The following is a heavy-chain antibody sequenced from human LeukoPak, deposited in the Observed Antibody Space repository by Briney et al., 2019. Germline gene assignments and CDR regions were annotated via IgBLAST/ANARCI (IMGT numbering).Heavy chain of an antibody. Sequence: ASVTVSCKVSGYTLTELSMHWVRQAPGKGLEWMGGFDPEDGETIYAQKFQGRVTITEDTSTDTAYMELSSLRSEDTAVYYCATGVLGYFDLWGRGTLVTVSS. CDR3: ATGVLGYFDL. J-gene: IGHJ2*01. D-gene: IGHD6-6*01. CDR1: GYTLTELS. V-gene: IGHV1-24*01. CDR2: FDPEDGET.